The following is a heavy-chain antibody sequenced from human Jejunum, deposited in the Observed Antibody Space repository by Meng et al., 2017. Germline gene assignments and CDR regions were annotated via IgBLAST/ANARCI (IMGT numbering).Heavy chain of an antibody. CDR3: AREPGGQGAADY. CDR1: GYIFTSYG. V-gene: IGHV1-18*01. J-gene: IGHJ4*02. CDR2: ISPYHGDT. D-gene: IGHD1-26*01. Sequence: QVQPVQAGIEVKKPGASVKLSCKASGYIFTSYGISWMRQAPGQRLEWLGWISPYHGDTDYAQRLQGRVTLTTDTSTTTAYMELRSLRSDDTAVYFCAREPGGQGAADYWGQGTLVTVSS.